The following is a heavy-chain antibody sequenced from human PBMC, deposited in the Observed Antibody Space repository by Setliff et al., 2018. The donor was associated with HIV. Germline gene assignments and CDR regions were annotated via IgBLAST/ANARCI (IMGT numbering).Heavy chain of an antibody. CDR2: AYTGGST. CDR1: GVTISSHF. D-gene: IGHD3-10*01. V-gene: IGHV4-4*07. Sequence: PSETLSLTCSVSGVTISSHFWTWIRQPAGKGLEWIGRAYTGGSTNYNPSLKSRVSMSVDTSKNQFYLHLSSVTAADTAVYYCARARITMIGGRLEPYAFDRWGQGTKVTVSS. J-gene: IGHJ3*01. CDR3: ARARITMIGGRLEPYAFDR.